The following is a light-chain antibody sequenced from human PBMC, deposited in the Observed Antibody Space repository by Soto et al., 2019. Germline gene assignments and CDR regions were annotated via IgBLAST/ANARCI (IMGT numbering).Light chain of an antibody. CDR2: DAS. Sequence: EIVLTQSPATLSLSPGERATLSCRDSQSVSSYLAWYQQKPGQAPRLLIYDASNRATGIPARFSGSGSGTDFTHTISSLEPEDFAVYYCQQRSNWPPTFGGGTKVEIK. V-gene: IGKV3-11*01. J-gene: IGKJ4*01. CDR3: QQRSNWPPT. CDR1: QSVSSY.